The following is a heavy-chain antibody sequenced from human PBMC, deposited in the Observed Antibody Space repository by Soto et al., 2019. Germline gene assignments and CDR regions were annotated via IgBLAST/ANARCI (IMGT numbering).Heavy chain of an antibody. CDR2: INPNSGGT. J-gene: IGHJ6*02. V-gene: IGHV1-2*04. Sequence: ASVKVSCKASGYTFTGYYMHWVRQAPGQGLEWMGWINPNSGGTNYAQKFQGWVTMTRDTSISTAYMELSRLRSDDTAVYYCARDQGYSYGNYGMDVWGQGTTVTVSS. CDR1: GYTFTGYY. D-gene: IGHD5-18*01. CDR3: ARDQGYSYGNYGMDV.